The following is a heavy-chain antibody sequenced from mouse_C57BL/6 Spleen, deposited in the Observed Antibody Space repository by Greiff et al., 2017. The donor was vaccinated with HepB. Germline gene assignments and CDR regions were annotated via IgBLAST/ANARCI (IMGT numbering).Heavy chain of an antibody. Sequence: VMLVESGAELARPGASVKLSCKASGYTFTSYGISWVKQRTGQGLEWIGEIYPRSGNTYYNEKFKGKATLTADKSSSTAYMELRSLTSEDSAVYFCARSVGYYDYWGQGTTLTVSS. CDR2: IYPRSGNT. J-gene: IGHJ2*01. CDR1: GYTFTSYG. D-gene: IGHD2-3*01. V-gene: IGHV1-81*01. CDR3: ARSVGYYDY.